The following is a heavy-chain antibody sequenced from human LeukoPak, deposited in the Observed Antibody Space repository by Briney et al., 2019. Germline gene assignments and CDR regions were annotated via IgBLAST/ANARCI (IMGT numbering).Heavy chain of an antibody. J-gene: IGHJ6*02. CDR2: IKQVGSEK. V-gene: IGHV3-7*01. CDR3: ARDMAVVVVDATLHYGMDV. Sequence: PGGSLRLSCAASGFTFSSYWMSWVRQAPGKGLEWVANIKQVGSEKYYVDSVKGRFTISRDNAKNSLYLQMNSLRAEDTAVYYCARDMAVVVVDATLHYGMDVWGQGTTVTVSS. CDR1: GFTFSSYW. D-gene: IGHD2-15*01.